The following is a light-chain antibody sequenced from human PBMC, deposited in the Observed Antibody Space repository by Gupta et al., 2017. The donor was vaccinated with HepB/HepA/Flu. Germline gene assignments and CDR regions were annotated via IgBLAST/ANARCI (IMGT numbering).Light chain of an antibody. Sequence: EIVMTQYPVILSVSAGETATLSCRASQSVSSNLAWYQHKPGLPPRLLIYGASTRATGVPDRFRASGSGTDFTLTISSLQSEDFAIYYCQQYDEWPTFGPGTNVD. CDR2: GAS. CDR1: QSVSSN. CDR3: QQYDEWPT. J-gene: IGKJ3*01. V-gene: IGKV3D-15*01.